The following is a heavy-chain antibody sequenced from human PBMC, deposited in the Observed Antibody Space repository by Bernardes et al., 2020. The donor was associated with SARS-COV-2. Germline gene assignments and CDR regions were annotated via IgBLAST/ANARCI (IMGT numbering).Heavy chain of an antibody. J-gene: IGHJ6*03. CDR2: INPNSGGT. V-gene: IGHV1-2*02. D-gene: IGHD2-2*01. Sequence: ASVKVSCRASGYTFTGYYMHWVRQAPGQGLEWVGWINPNSGGTNYAQKFQGRVTMTRDTSISTAYMDLVRLRSDDTAVYYCARAALEYQLLPHYYYYMDVWGKGTTVTVSS. CDR1: GYTFTGYY. CDR3: ARAALEYQLLPHYYYYMDV.